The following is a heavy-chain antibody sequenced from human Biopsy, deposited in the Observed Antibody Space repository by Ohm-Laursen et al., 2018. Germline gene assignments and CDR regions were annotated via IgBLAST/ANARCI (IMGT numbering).Heavy chain of an antibody. CDR1: GYTLNELS. CDR3: ATKLTGYFHH. J-gene: IGHJ1*01. Sequence: GASVKVSCKVSGYTLNELSMHWVRQVPGKGLEWMGGFAPENGKTVYAQNFQARVSLTEDTLTDTAYMELRSLRSDDTAVYYCATKLTGYFHHWGQGTLVIVSS. CDR2: FAPENGKT. D-gene: IGHD3-9*01. V-gene: IGHV1-24*01.